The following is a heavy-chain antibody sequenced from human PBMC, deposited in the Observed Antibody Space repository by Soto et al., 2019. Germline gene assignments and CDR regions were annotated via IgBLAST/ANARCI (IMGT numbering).Heavy chain of an antibody. D-gene: IGHD6-19*01. Sequence: SETLSLTCTVSGGSITSFYWSWIRQTPGKGLEWIGHISYTGSTNYNPSLKSRVTIAVATSKNQFSLNLTSVTAADTAVYYCAREGNGWYYSDYWGQGALVTVSS. V-gene: IGHV4-59*01. CDR2: ISYTGST. CDR3: AREGNGWYYSDY. CDR1: GGSITSFY. J-gene: IGHJ4*02.